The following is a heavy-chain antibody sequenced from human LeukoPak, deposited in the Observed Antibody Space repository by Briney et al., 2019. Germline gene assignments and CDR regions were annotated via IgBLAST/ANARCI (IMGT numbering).Heavy chain of an antibody. V-gene: IGHV3-74*01. CDR1: GFTFSSYW. J-gene: IGHJ4*02. Sequence: PGGSLRLSCEASGFTFSSYWMHWVRQPPGKGLIWVSHINIDGSSTGYADSVKGRFTISRNNAKNTLYLQMNSVRVEDTAVYYCARVGYYDSSGYNDHWGRGTLVTVSS. CDR2: INIDGSST. D-gene: IGHD3-22*01. CDR3: ARVGYYDSSGYNDH.